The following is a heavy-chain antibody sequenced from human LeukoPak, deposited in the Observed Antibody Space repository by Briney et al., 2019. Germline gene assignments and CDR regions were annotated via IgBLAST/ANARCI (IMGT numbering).Heavy chain of an antibody. D-gene: IGHD6-6*01. CDR2: ISGSDGTT. CDR3: ARDLGPHSSSPFDY. Sequence: GGSLRLSCAASGFTFSNYAMSWVRQAPGKGLEWVSGISGSDGTTYYADSVKGRFTISRDNAKTSLYLQMNSLRAEDTAVYYCARDLGPHSSSPFDYWGQGTLVTVSS. CDR1: GFTFSNYA. J-gene: IGHJ4*02. V-gene: IGHV3-23*01.